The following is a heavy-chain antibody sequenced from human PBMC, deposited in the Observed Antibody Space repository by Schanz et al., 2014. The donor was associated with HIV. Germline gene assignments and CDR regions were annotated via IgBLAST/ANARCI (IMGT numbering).Heavy chain of an antibody. CDR2: VDHSGKT. D-gene: IGHD1-26*01. V-gene: IGHV4-34*01. J-gene: IGHJ5*02. CDR1: GFTFNVYG. Sequence: QGQLVESGGGVVRPGRSLRLSCTATGFTFNVYGMHWVRQAPGKGLEWIAEVDHSGKTNYNPSLKSRVTISRDTSKNQFPLNLTSVTAADTAIYFCARGLLVRPITWFDPWGQGTLVTVSS. CDR3: ARGLLVRPITWFDP.